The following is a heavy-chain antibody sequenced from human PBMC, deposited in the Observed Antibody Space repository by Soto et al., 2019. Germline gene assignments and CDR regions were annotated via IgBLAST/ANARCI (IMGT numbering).Heavy chain of an antibody. Sequence: QVQLQQWGAGLLKPSETLSLTCAVYGGSFSGYYWSWIRQPPGKGLEWIGEINHSGSTNYNPSLKSRVTISVDMSKNQFSLKLSSVTAAYTAGYYCARGGRQQLIPTPISYKIDYWGQGTLVTVSS. CDR1: GGSFSGYY. CDR2: INHSGST. D-gene: IGHD6-13*01. J-gene: IGHJ4*02. V-gene: IGHV4-34*01. CDR3: ARGGRQQLIPTPISYKIDY.